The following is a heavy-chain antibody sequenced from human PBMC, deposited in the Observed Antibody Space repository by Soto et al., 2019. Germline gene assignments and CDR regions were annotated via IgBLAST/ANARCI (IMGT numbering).Heavy chain of an antibody. CDR3: TWTGTNLFAS. Sequence: EVQLVESGGGLVKPGGSLRLSCTASGFTFSDAWMSWVRQAPGKGLEWVGRIKSGGPTDYAAPVKGRFTISRDDSKNTVYLQMNSLKTEDTAVYYCTWTGTNLFASWGQGTLVTVSS. CDR2: IKSGGPT. J-gene: IGHJ5*01. D-gene: IGHD1-1*01. V-gene: IGHV3-15*01. CDR1: GFTFSDAW.